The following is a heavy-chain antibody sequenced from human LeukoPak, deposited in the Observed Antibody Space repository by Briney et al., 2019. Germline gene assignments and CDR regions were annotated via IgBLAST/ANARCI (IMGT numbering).Heavy chain of an antibody. D-gene: IGHD2-2*01. J-gene: IGHJ4*02. CDR1: GFTFSSYA. V-gene: IGHV3-30-3*02. CDR3: AKLIVVVPAAPFDY. CDR2: ISYDGSNK. Sequence: GGSLRLSCAASGFTFSSYAMHWVRQAPGKGLEWVAVISYDGSNKYYADSVKGRFTISRDNSKNTLYLQMNSLRAEDTAVYYCAKLIVVVPAAPFDYWGQGTLVTVSS.